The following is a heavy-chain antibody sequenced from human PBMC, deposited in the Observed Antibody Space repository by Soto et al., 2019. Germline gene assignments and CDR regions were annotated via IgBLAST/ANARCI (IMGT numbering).Heavy chain of an antibody. Sequence: LSLTCTVSDGSVGSYYWTWIRQPPGKGLEWIGYIHYSGSTNYNPSLKSRVSISVDTSKNQCSLKLSSVTAPDTAVYYCARERVVARHQHDYWGQGTPVTVSS. CDR2: IHYSGST. V-gene: IGHV4-59*02. CDR3: ARERVVARHQHDY. J-gene: IGHJ4*02. CDR1: DGSVGSYY. D-gene: IGHD3-3*01.